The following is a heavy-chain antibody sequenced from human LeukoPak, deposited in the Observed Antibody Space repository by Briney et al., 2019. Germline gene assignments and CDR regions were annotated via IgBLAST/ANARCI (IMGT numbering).Heavy chain of an antibody. D-gene: IGHD6-13*01. CDR3: AASYSSRWFFAGPLDY. CDR1: GFTFTSSA. CDR2: IVVGSGNT. Sequence: GASVKVSCKASGFTFTSSAMQWVRQARGQRLEWIGWIVVGSGNTNYAQKFQERVTITRDMSTSTAYMELSSLRSEDTAVYYCAASYSSRWFFAGPLDYWGQGTLVTVSS. J-gene: IGHJ4*02. V-gene: IGHV1-58*02.